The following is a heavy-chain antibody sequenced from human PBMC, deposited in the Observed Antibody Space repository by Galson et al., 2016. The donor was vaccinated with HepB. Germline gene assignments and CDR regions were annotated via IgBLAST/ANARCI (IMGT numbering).Heavy chain of an antibody. V-gene: IGHV3-33*01. CDR3: ATARPPGTD. CDR1: GFTFSSYG. Sequence: SLRLSCAASGFTFSSYGMHWVRQAPGKGLEWVAVIWYDGSNKYYADSVKGRFTISRDNSKNTLYLQMNSLRADDTAVYYCATARPPGTDWGQGTLVTVSS. J-gene: IGHJ4*02. D-gene: IGHD6-6*01. CDR2: IWYDGSNK.